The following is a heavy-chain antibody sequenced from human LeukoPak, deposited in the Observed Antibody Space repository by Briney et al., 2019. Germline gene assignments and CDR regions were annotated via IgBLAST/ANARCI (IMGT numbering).Heavy chain of an antibody. D-gene: IGHD3-9*01. CDR2: IIPIFGTA. J-gene: IGHJ4*02. CDR3: ARESHYDILTGSSKPIYYFDY. V-gene: IGHV1-69*13. Sequence: SVKVSCKASGGTFSSYAISWVRQAPGQGLEWMGGIIPIFGTANYAQKFQGRVTITADESTNTAYMELSSLRSEDTAVYYCARESHYDILTGSSKPIYYFDYWGQGTLVTVSS. CDR1: GGTFSSYA.